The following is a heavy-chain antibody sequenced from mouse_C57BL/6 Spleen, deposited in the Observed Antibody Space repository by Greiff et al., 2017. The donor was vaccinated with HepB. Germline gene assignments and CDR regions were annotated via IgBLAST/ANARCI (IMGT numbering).Heavy chain of an antibody. V-gene: IGHV1-66*01. J-gene: IGHJ2*01. Sequence: VQVVESGPELVKPGASVKISCKASGYSFTSYYIHWVKQRPGQGLEWIGWIYPGSGNTKYNEKFKGKATLTADTSSSTAYMQLSSLTSEDSAVYYCARGSSYGDYWGQGTTLTVSS. D-gene: IGHD1-1*01. CDR1: GYSFTSYY. CDR2: IYPGSGNT. CDR3: ARGSSYGDY.